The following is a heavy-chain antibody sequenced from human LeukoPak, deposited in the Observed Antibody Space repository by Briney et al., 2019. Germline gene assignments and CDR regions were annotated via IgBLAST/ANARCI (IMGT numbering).Heavy chain of an antibody. J-gene: IGHJ4*02. Sequence: SETRALTCTVSGGSISSYYWSWIRQPPGKGLEWIGYIYYSGSTNYNPSLKSRVTISVDTSKNQFSLKLSSVTAADTAVYYCARGTDSSSSSLLFDYWGPGTLVTVSS. CDR1: GGSISSYY. CDR2: IYYSGST. V-gene: IGHV4-59*01. CDR3: ARGTDSSSSSLLFDY. D-gene: IGHD6-13*01.